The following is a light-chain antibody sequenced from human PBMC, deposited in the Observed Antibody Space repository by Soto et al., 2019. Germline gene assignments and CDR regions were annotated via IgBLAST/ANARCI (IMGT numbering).Light chain of an antibody. CDR3: QHYVTSPLYT. V-gene: IGKV3-20*01. CDR2: NAF. CDR1: QSIYSNY. J-gene: IGKJ2*01. Sequence: EIVLTQSPGTLSLSPGERATLSCRASQSIYSNYLAWYQQRPGQAPRLLIYNAFSRVTGIPDRFSGSGSGTDFTRTISRLEPEDFAVYYCQHYVTSPLYTFGQGTKLEIK.